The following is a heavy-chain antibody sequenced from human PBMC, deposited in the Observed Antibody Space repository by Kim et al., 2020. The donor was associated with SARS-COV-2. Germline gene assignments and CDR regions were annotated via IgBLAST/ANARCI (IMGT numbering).Heavy chain of an antibody. Sequence: GGSLRLSCAASGFTFSSYAMSWVRQAPGEGLEWVSAISASDDRTYYADSVKGRFTISRDKSKNTLSLQMNGLRADDTAVYYCAKGGGRNWGQGTLVTVSS. CDR2: ISASDDRT. V-gene: IGHV3-23*01. CDR3: AKGGGRN. CDR1: GFTFSSYA. J-gene: IGHJ4*02. D-gene: IGHD3-10*01.